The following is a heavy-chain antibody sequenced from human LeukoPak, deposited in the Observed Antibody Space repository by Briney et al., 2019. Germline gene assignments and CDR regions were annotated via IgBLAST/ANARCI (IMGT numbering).Heavy chain of an antibody. D-gene: IGHD3-10*01. CDR3: ARNTPDFGTHQGFDP. CDR1: GDSVSSNTAT. V-gene: IGHV6-1*01. CDR2: TYYRSKWYN. J-gene: IGHJ5*02. Sequence: SQTLSLTCAISGDSVSSNTATWNWIRQSPSRGLEWLGRTYYRSKWYNDFAVSVKSRITINPDTSKNQFSLHLNSVTPEDTAVYYCARNTPDFGTHQGFDPWGQGTLVTVSS.